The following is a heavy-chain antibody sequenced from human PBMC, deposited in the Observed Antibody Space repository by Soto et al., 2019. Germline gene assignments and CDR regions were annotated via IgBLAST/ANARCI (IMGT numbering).Heavy chain of an antibody. CDR3: AKDMYYYASSGYGTSGFQH. D-gene: IGHD3-22*01. Sequence: GGSLRLSCAASGLTFSSYWMHWVRQAPGKGRVWVSRISTDGSVTAYADSVKGRFTISRDNAKNTLYLQMNRLRTEDTAVYYCAKDMYYYASSGYGTSGFQHWGQGTLVTVSS. V-gene: IGHV3-74*01. CDR1: GLTFSSYW. J-gene: IGHJ1*01. CDR2: ISTDGSVT.